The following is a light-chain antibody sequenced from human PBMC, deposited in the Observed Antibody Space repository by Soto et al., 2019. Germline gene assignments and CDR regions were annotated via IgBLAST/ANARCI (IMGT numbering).Light chain of an antibody. V-gene: IGKV1-5*03. CDR3: QQHNSYSGT. J-gene: IGKJ3*01. Sequence: DIQMTQSPSTLSASVGDRVTITCRASQSISSWLAWYQQKPGKAPKLLIYKASSLESGVPSRFSGSGSGTEFTLTISSLQPDDFATYYCQQHNSYSGTFGPGTKVDIK. CDR2: KAS. CDR1: QSISSW.